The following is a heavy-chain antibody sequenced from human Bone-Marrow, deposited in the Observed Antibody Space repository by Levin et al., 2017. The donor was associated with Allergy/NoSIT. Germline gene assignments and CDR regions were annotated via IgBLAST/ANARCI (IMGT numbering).Heavy chain of an antibody. CDR1: GDSMKSGGDY. V-gene: IGHV4-31*03. D-gene: IGHD3-16*02. CDR3: ARGIDT. Sequence: LRLSCTVSGDSMKSGGDYWSWTRQHPGKGLEWIGYIYYSGVTDYNPSLKSRVSISIDTSKNQISLKVISVTTADTAVYYCARGIDTWGQGTLVTVSS. CDR2: IYYSGVT. J-gene: IGHJ5*02.